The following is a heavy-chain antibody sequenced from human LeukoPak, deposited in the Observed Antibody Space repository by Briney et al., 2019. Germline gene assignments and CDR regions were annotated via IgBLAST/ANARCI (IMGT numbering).Heavy chain of an antibody. Sequence: PGGSLRLSCAASGFTFSSYSMNWVRQAPGKGLEWVSSISSSSYIYYADSVKGRFTISRDNAKNSLYLQMDSLRAEDTAVYYCARLPYSGSYSYYYYYMDVWGKGTTVTVSS. J-gene: IGHJ6*03. CDR2: ISSSSYI. CDR3: ARLPYSGSYSYYYYYMDV. CDR1: GFTFSSYS. D-gene: IGHD1-26*01. V-gene: IGHV3-21*01.